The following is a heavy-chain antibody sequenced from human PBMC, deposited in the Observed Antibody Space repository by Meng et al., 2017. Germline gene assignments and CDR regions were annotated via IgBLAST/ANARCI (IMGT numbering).Heavy chain of an antibody. V-gene: IGHV4-4*02. CDR3: ARWSIYCSGGSCYSSDY. Sequence: QGELQGSGQGLVKPSGTLSLPCAVSGGSISSSNWWSWVRQPPGKGLEWIGEIYHSGSTNYNPSLKSRVTISVDKSKNQFSLKLSSVTAADTAVYYCARWSIYCSGGSCYSSDYWGQGTLVTVS. CDR1: GGSISSSNW. J-gene: IGHJ4*02. CDR2: IYHSGST. D-gene: IGHD2-15*01.